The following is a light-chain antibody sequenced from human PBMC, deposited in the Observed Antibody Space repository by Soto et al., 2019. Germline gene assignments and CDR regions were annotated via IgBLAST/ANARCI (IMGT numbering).Light chain of an antibody. J-gene: IGLJ1*01. Sequence: QSVLTQPPSASGSPGQSVTISCTGTSGDVGGYNFVSWYQQYPGKAPKLMIYEVSKRPSGVPDRFSGSKSGNTASLTVSGLQAEDEADYFCSSYAGSSSFVFGTGTKLTVL. CDR1: SGDVGGYNF. CDR3: SSYAGSSSFV. CDR2: EVS. V-gene: IGLV2-8*01.